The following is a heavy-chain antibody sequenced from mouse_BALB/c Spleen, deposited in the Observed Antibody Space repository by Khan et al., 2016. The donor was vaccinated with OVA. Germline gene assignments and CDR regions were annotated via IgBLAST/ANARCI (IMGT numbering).Heavy chain of an antibody. V-gene: IGHV2-9*02. CDR1: GFSLSNYG. J-gene: IGHJ3*01. Sequence: VQLVESGPGLVAPSQTLSITCTVSGFSLSNYGVHWVRQPPGKGLEWLGVIWAGGSTNHNSALMSRLSISKDDSKSQVFLKMNSLQTDDTAMYYCARAFSNGAWFAYWGQGTLVTVSA. CDR3: ARAFSNGAWFAY. D-gene: IGHD1-1*01. CDR2: IWAGGST.